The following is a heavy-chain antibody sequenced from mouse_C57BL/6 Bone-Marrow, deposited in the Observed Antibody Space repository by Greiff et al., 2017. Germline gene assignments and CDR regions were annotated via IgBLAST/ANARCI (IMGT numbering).Heavy chain of an antibody. V-gene: IGHV1-81*01. D-gene: IGHD2-5*01. CDR3: ARKDYSNYFDY. Sequence: VQLQESGAELARPGASVKLSCKASGYTFTSYGISWVKQRTGQGLEWIGEIYPRSGNTYYNEKFKGKATLTADKSSSTAYMELRSLTSEDSAVYFCARKDYSNYFDYWGQGTTLTVSS. CDR1: GYTFTSYG. CDR2: IYPRSGNT. J-gene: IGHJ2*01.